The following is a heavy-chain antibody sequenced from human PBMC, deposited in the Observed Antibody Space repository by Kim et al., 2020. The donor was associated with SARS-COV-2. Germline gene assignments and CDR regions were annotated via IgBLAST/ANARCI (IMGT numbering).Heavy chain of an antibody. J-gene: IGHJ1*01. V-gene: IGHV3-66*01. D-gene: IGHD3-22*01. Sequence: ADSVKGRRIISRDLSKNTLYLQMNSLRAEDTAVYYCATVVFYYDAGYFKNWGQGTLVIVSS. CDR3: ATVVFYYDAGYFKN.